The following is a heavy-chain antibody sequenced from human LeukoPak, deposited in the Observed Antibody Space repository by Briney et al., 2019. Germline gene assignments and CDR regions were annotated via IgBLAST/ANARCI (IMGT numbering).Heavy chain of an antibody. Sequence: ASVKVSCKASGYTFTSYDINWVRQATGQGLEWMGWMNPNSGNTGYAQKFQGRVTMTRNTSISTAYMELSSLRSEDTAVYYCARVTFGEVVADFDYWGQGTLVTVSS. V-gene: IGHV1-8*01. J-gene: IGHJ4*02. CDR2: MNPNSGNT. CDR3: ARVTFGEVVADFDY. CDR1: GYTFTSYD. D-gene: IGHD3-16*02.